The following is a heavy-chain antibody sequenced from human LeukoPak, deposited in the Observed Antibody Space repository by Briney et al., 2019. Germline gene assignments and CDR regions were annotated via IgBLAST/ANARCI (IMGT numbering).Heavy chain of an antibody. D-gene: IGHD7-27*01. CDR2: INSDGSST. Sequence: GGSLRLSCAASGFTFSIYWMHWVRQAPGKGLVWVSRINSDGSSTSYADSVKGRFTISRDNAKNTLYLQMNSLRAEDTALYYCAKDMGNWGVFDAFDIWGQGTMVTVSS. CDR3: AKDMGNWGVFDAFDI. J-gene: IGHJ3*02. V-gene: IGHV3-74*01. CDR1: GFTFSIYW.